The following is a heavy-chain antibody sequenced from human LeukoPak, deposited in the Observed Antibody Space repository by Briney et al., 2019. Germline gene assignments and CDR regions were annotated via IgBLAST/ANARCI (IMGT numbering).Heavy chain of an antibody. J-gene: IGHJ4*02. Sequence: ALVKVSCKVSGYTLTELSMHWVRQAPGKGLEWMGGFDPEDGETIYAQKFQGRVTMTEDTSTDTAYMELSSLRSEDTAVHYCATDHYGGKSSWGQGTLVTVSS. D-gene: IGHD4-23*01. CDR2: FDPEDGET. V-gene: IGHV1-24*01. CDR1: GYTLTELS. CDR3: ATDHYGGKSS.